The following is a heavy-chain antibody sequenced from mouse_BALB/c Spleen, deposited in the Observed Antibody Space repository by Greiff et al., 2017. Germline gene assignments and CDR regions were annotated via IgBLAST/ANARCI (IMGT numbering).Heavy chain of an antibody. J-gene: IGHJ4*01. CDR3: ARRDYDAMDY. CDR1: GYTFTSYW. CDR2: IFPGTGTT. V-gene: IGHV1S132*01. Sequence: QVHVKQSGAELVKPGASVKLSCKTSGYTFTSYWIQWVKQRPGQGLGWIGEIFPGTGTTYYNEKFKGKATLTIDTSSSTAYMQLSSLTSEDSAVYFCARRDYDAMDYWGQGTSVTVSS.